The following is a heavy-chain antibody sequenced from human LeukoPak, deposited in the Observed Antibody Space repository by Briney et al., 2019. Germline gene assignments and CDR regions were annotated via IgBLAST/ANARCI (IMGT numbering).Heavy chain of an antibody. Sequence: TGGSLSLSCAPSGFTFSIYSMNWVRQAPGKGREWVSSISSSRSYIYYADSVKGRFTISKDNAKNSLYLQMNSLRAEDTAVYYCARVLSPSSLGYYYYGMDGWGKGATVTVSS. D-gene: IGHD6-6*01. J-gene: IGHJ6*04. CDR2: ISSSRSYI. CDR3: ARVLSPSSLGYYYYGMDG. V-gene: IGHV3-21*01. CDR1: GFTFSIYS.